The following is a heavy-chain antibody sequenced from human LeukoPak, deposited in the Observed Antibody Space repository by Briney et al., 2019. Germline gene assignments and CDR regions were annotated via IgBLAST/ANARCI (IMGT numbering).Heavy chain of an antibody. D-gene: IGHD3/OR15-3a*01. J-gene: IGHJ4*02. V-gene: IGHV4-39*01. CDR3: ARQTGSGLFMLP. CDR2: IYYSGNT. Sequence: PSETLSLTCSVPVVPFSCCNSDWGWIRQPPGKGLEWIGSIYYSGNTYYNASLKSQVSISIATSKTQFSLRLTSVTAADTAVYYCARQTGSGLFMLPGGQGTLVTVSS. CDR1: VVPFSCCNSD.